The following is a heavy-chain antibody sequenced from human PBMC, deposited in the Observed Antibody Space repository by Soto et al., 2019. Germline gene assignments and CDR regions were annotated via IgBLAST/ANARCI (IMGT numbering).Heavy chain of an antibody. D-gene: IGHD3-10*01. J-gene: IGHJ4*02. Sequence: GSRRLSCAASGFTFSSYGMHWVRQAPGKGLEWVAVISYDGSNKYYADSVKGRFTISRDNSKNTLYLQMNSLRAEDTAVYYCAKEGYYGSGSYFDYWGQGTLVTVSS. CDR1: GFTFSSYG. CDR3: AKEGYYGSGSYFDY. V-gene: IGHV3-30*18. CDR2: ISYDGSNK.